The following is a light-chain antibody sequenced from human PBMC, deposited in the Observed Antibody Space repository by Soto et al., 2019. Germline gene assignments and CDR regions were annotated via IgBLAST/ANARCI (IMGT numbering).Light chain of an antibody. CDR2: GAS. CDR1: QSVSSSY. CDR3: QQYGSSPPYT. J-gene: IGKJ2*01. Sequence: EIVLTQSPGTLSLSPGERATLSCRASQSVSSSYLAWYQQKPGQAPRLLIYGASSRATGIPDRFSCSGSGTHFTLTISRLEPEDFAVYYCQQYGSSPPYTFGQGTKLEIK. V-gene: IGKV3-20*01.